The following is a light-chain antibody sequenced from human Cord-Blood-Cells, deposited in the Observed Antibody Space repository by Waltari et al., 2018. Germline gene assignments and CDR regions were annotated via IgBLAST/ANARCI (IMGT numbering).Light chain of an antibody. V-gene: IGKV1-5*01. CDR2: DAS. Sequence: DIQMTQSPSTLSASVGDRVTITCWASQSISSWLAWYQQKPGKAPKPLIYDASSLESGVPSRFSGSGSGTEFTLTISSLQPDDFATYYCQQYNSYWTFGQGTKVEIK. CDR3: QQYNSYWT. CDR1: QSISSW. J-gene: IGKJ1*01.